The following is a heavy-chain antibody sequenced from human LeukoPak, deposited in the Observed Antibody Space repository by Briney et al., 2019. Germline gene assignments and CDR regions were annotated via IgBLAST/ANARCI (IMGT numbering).Heavy chain of an antibody. Sequence: SETLSLTCAVYGGSFSGYYWSWIRQPPGKGLEWIGEINHSGSTNYNPSLKSRVTISVDTSKNQFSLKLSSVTAADTAVYYCARKELRSRSCDYWGQGTLVTVSS. CDR3: ARKELRSRSCDY. V-gene: IGHV4-34*01. D-gene: IGHD6-6*01. J-gene: IGHJ4*02. CDR1: GGSFSGYY. CDR2: INHSGST.